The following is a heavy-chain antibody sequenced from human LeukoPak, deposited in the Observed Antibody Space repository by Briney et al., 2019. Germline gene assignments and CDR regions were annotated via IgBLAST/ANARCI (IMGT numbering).Heavy chain of an antibody. V-gene: IGHV3-11*04. D-gene: IGHD3-9*01. CDR1: GFTFSDYY. CDR2: ISSSGSTI. CDR3: ARDHFDWLPSLIDY. J-gene: IGHJ4*02. Sequence: GGSLRLSCAASGFTFSDYYMSWIRQAPGKGLEWVSYISSSGSTIYYADSVKGRFTISRDNAKNSLYLQMNSLRAEDTAVYYCARDHFDWLPSLIDYWGQGTLVTVSS.